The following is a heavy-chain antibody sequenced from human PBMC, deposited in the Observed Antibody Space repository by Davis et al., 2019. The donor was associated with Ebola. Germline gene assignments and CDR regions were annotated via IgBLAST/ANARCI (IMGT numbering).Heavy chain of an antibody. J-gene: IGHJ4*02. CDR3: ARGWLRVGFDY. CDR2: TYYSSSKWYN. V-gene: IGHV6-1*01. Sequence: PSETLSLTCAISGDSVSSGGWNWIRQSPSRGLEWLGRTYYSSSKWYNDYAVSVKSRITINTDTSKNQLSLQLNSVTPEDTAVYYCARGWLRVGFDYWGQGTLVTVSS. CDR1: GDSVSSGG. D-gene: IGHD5-12*01.